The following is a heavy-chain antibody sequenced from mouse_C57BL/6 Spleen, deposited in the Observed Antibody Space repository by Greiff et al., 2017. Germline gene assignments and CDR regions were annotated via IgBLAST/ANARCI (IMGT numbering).Heavy chain of an antibody. J-gene: IGHJ2*01. D-gene: IGHD1-1*01. V-gene: IGHV1-26*01. Sequence: VQLQQSGPELVKPGASVKISCKASGYTFTDYYMNWVKQSHGKSLEWIGDINPNNGGTSYNQKFKGKATLTVDKSSSTAYMELRSLTSEDSAVYYCARRDYGSSRDYWGQGTTLTVSS. CDR2: INPNNGGT. CDR1: GYTFTDYY. CDR3: ARRDYGSSRDY.